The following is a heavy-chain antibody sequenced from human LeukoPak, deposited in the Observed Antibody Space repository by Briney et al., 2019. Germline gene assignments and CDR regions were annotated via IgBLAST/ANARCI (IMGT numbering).Heavy chain of an antibody. J-gene: IGHJ4*02. CDR3: ARDPLVRGVKYYFDF. CDR2: LSDSGST. D-gene: IGHD3-10*01. V-gene: IGHV4-39*07. CDR1: GVSISRSAYF. Sequence: SETLSLTCTVSGVSISRSAYFWGWIRQSPGKGLEWIGSLSDSGSTYYNPSLKSRVTLSVDTSKNQFSLTLSSVTAADTAVYYCARDPLVRGVKYYFDFWGQGTLVTVSS.